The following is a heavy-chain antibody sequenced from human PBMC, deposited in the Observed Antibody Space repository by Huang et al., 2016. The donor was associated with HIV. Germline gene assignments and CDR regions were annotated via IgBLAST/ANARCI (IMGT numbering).Heavy chain of an antibody. CDR3: ARRSSPGRYFDY. CDR2: IYYSGNT. V-gene: IGHV4-59*01. CDR1: GGSISSYY. D-gene: IGHD6-13*01. Sequence: QVQLQESGPGLVKPSETLSLTCTVAGGSISSYYWSWVRQPPGKGLEWIGYIYYSGNTNYNPSCQSRVTISVDTSKNQFSLKLSSVTAADTAVYYCARRSSPGRYFDYWGQGTLVTVSS. J-gene: IGHJ4*02.